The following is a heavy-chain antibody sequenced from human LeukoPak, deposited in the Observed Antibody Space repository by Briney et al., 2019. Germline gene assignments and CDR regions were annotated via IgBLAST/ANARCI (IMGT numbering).Heavy chain of an antibody. D-gene: IGHD3-9*01. CDR1: GYSISSGYY. CDR3: ARGLPVLRYFDWLSRGFDY. CDR2: IYHSGRT. J-gene: IGHJ4*02. V-gene: IGHV4-38-2*02. Sequence: SETLSLTCTVSGYSISSGYYWGWIRQPPGKGLEWIGSIYHSGRTFYNPSLKSRVTISVDTSKNQFSLKLSSVTAADTAVYYCARGLPVLRYFDWLSRGFDYWGQGTLVTVSS.